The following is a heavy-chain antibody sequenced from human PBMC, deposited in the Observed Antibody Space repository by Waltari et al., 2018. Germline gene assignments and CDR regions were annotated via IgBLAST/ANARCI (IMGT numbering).Heavy chain of an antibody. CDR1: GFAFSNYV. J-gene: IGHJ4*02. CDR2: LVGGEGCVGSGTTP. V-gene: IGHV3-23*01. Sequence: EVQLLESGGGLVQPGGFLRVSCAASGFAFSNYVMTWVRQAPGGGGGRGGGLVGGEGCVGSGTTPYYADSWKGRFTISRDNSRNILYLQMNSLRAEDTAIYFCAKESSYDSLENWGQGTLVTVSS. D-gene: IGHD3-22*01. CDR3: AKESSYDSLEN.